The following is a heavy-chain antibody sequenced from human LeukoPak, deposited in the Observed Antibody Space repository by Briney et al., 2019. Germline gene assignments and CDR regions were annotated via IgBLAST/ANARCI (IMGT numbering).Heavy chain of an antibody. CDR3: GRGWKCFDY. D-gene: IGHD1-1*01. CDR1: GFTFSRYE. CDR2: ISRTGSTI. J-gene: IGHJ4*02. Sequence: GGSLRLSCAASGFTFSRYEMNWVRQAPGKGLEWVSYISRTGSTIYYADSVRGRFTISRDNAKKSLYLQMNRLRADDTAVYYCGRGWKCFDYWGQGTQVTVSS. V-gene: IGHV3-48*03.